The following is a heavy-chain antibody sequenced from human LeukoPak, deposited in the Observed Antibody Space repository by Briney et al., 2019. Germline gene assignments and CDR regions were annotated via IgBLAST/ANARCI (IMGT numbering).Heavy chain of an antibody. CDR2: ISYDGSNK. D-gene: IGHD3-9*01. CDR3: AKTLTGYKASTPADY. V-gene: IGHV3-30*18. Sequence: GGSLRLSCAASGFTVSGNSMSWVRQAPGKGLEWVAVISYDGSNKYYADSVKGRFTISRDNSKNTLYLQMNSLRAEDTAVYYCAKTLTGYKASTPADYWGQGTLVTVSS. J-gene: IGHJ4*02. CDR1: GFTVSGNS.